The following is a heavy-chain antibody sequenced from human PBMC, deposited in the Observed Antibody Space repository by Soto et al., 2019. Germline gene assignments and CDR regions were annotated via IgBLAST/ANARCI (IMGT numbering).Heavy chain of an antibody. J-gene: IGHJ6*02. D-gene: IGHD3-10*01. CDR1: GFTFSSYW. CDR2: IKQDGSET. V-gene: IGHV3-7*01. Sequence: GGSLRLSCAASGFTFSSYWMSWVRQAPGKGLEWVANIKQDGSETYYVDSVKGRFTISRENAKNSLHLQMNSLRAEDTAVYYCARDKLAVTDRNRVTYYYYYYGMDVWGQGTTVTVSS. CDR3: ARDKLAVTDRNRVTYYYYYYGMDV.